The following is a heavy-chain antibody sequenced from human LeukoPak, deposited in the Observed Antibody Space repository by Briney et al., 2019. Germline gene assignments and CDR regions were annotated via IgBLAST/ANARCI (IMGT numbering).Heavy chain of an antibody. CDR2: IKSKTDGGTT. Sequence: GGSLRLSCAASGFTFSNAWMSWVRQAPGKGLEWVGRIKSKTDGGTTDYAAPVKGRFTISRDDSKNTLYLQMNSLKTEDTAVYYCTTDLSLSSDYVLDWFDPWGQGTLVTVSS. V-gene: IGHV3-15*01. CDR1: GFTFSNAW. CDR3: TTDLSLSSDYVLDWFDP. D-gene: IGHD4-17*01. J-gene: IGHJ5*02.